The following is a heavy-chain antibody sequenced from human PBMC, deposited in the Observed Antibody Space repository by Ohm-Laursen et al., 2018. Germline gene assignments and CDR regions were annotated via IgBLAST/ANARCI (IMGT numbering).Heavy chain of an antibody. CDR3: ARDDNWNPFDY. J-gene: IGHJ4*02. CDR2: IIPILGIA. V-gene: IGHV1-69*04. Sequence: GSSVKVSCKASGGTFSSYAISWVRQAPGQGLGWMGRIIPILGIANYAQKFQGRVTITADKSTSTAYMELSSLRSEDTAVYYCARDDNWNPFDYWGQGTLVTVSS. D-gene: IGHD1-20*01. CDR1: GGTFSSYA.